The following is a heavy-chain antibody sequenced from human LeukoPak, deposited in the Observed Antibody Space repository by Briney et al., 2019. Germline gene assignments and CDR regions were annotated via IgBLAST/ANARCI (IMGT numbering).Heavy chain of an antibody. CDR3: ARGTPLLWQNGPPAPFDY. CDR2: INPNSGGT. Sequence: ASVKVSCKASGYTFTGYYMHWVRQAPGQGLEWMGWINPNSGGTNYAQKFQGRVTMTRDTSTSTVYMELSSLRSEDTAVYYCARGTPLLWQNGPPAPFDYWGQGTLVTVSS. J-gene: IGHJ4*02. V-gene: IGHV1-2*02. CDR1: GYTFTGYY. D-gene: IGHD3-10*01.